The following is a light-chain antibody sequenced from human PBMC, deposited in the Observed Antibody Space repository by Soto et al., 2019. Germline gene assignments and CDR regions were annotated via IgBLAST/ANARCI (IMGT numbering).Light chain of an antibody. J-gene: IGKJ4*01. CDR2: KAS. CDR3: QPYNNWPLT. CDR1: QGISRW. Sequence: DIQMTQSPSTLSASLGDRVTITCRASQGISRWLACYQQRPGKAPMLLIYKASSLESGVPSRFSGSGSGAEFTLTINSLQSEDFAVYYCQPYNNWPLTFGGGTKVDIK. V-gene: IGKV1-5*03.